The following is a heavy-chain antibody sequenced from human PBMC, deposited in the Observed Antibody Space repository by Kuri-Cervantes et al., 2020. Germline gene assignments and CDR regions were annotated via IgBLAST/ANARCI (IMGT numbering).Heavy chain of an antibody. CDR2: IGTAGDT. CDR3: ARDAHGMDV. CDR1: GSTFSSYD. V-gene: IGHV3-13*01. Sequence: GESLKISCAASGSTFSSYDMHWVRQATGKDLEWVSAIGTAGDTYYPGSVRGRFTISRENAKNSLYLQMNSLRAGDTAVYYCARDAHGMDVWGQGTTVTVSS. J-gene: IGHJ6*02.